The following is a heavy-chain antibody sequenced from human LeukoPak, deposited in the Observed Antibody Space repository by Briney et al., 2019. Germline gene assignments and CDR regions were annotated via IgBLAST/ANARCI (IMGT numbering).Heavy chain of an antibody. CDR1: GESVSSKNGA. Sequence: SQTLSLTCDISGESVSSKNGAWNWVRQSPSRGLEWLRRTYYRSKWYTDYAESVQGRITITPDTSKNQFSLQLYSVTPEDAAVYYCASDVGTTGWYTFDYWGQGTLVTVSS. CDR2: TYYRSKWYT. V-gene: IGHV6-1*01. D-gene: IGHD2-8*01. J-gene: IGHJ4*02. CDR3: ASDVGTTGWYTFDY.